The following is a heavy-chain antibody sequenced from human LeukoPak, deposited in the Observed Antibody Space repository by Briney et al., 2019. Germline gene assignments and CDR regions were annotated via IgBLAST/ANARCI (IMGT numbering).Heavy chain of an antibody. Sequence: GSLRLSCVASGFTFSSYAMSWVRQALGKGLEWVSVISGSGGSTYYADSVKGRFTISRDNSQNTLYLQMNSLRAEDTAVYYCARGPGENSYDSSGYFVYDYWGQGTLVTVSS. V-gene: IGHV3-23*01. CDR3: ARGPGENSYDSSGYFVYDY. J-gene: IGHJ4*02. D-gene: IGHD3-22*01. CDR2: ISGSGGST. CDR1: GFTFSSYA.